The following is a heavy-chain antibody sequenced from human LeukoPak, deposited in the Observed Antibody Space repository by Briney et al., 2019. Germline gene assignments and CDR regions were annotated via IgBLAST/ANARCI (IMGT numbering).Heavy chain of an antibody. CDR3: ARAYCSSTSCYHLDY. CDR1: GGTLSSYA. D-gene: IGHD2-2*01. J-gene: IGHJ4*02. CDR2: IIPIFGTA. V-gene: IGHV1-69*01. Sequence: SVKVSCKASGGTLSSYAISWVRQASGQGLEWMGGIIPIFGTANYAQKFQGRVTITADESTSTAYMELSSLRSEDTAVYYCARAYCSSTSCYHLDYWGQGTLVTVSS.